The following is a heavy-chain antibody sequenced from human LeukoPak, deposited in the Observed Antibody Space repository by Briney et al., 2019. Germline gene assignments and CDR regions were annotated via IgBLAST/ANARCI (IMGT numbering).Heavy chain of an antibody. D-gene: IGHD2-2*01. CDR3: ARDSLYCGSTSCYLFDY. Sequence: SETLSLTCTVSGGSISSYYWSWIRQPAGKGLEWIGRIYTGGSTNYNPSLKSRVTMSVDTSKNQFPLKLSSVTAADTAVYYCARDSLYCGSTSCYLFDYWGQGTLVTVSS. J-gene: IGHJ4*02. V-gene: IGHV4-4*07. CDR1: GGSISSYY. CDR2: IYTGGST.